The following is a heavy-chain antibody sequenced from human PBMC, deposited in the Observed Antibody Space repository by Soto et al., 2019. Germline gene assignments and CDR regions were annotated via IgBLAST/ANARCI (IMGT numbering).Heavy chain of an antibody. CDR2: IYYSGST. D-gene: IGHD3-22*01. J-gene: IGHJ5*02. CDR1: GGSISSSSYY. Sequence: SETLSLTCTVSGGSISSSSYYWGLIRQPPGKGLEWIGSIYYSGSTYYNPSLKSRVTIPVDTSKNQFSLKLSSVTAADTAVYYCARWPRGYYDSSGYYPRWFDPWGQGTLVTVSS. V-gene: IGHV4-39*01. CDR3: ARWPRGYYDSSGYYPRWFDP.